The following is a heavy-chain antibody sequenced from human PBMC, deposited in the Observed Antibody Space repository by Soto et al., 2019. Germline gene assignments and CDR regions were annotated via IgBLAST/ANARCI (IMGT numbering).Heavy chain of an antibody. CDR3: ARTYDGSGPNSGGYGFDI. CDR1: GGSISTYY. Sequence: SETPSLTCTVSGGSISTYYWSWIRQPPGKGLEWIAYIYYSGSTNYNPSLKSRVTISVDTSKNQFSLKLTSVTAADTAVYYCARTYDGSGPNSGGYGFDIWGQGTMVTVSS. D-gene: IGHD3-22*01. J-gene: IGHJ3*02. CDR2: IYYSGST. V-gene: IGHV4-59*01.